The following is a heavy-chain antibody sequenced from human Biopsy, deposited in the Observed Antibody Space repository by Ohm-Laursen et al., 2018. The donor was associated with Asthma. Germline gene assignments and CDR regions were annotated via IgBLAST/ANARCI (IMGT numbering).Heavy chain of an antibody. CDR3: ARHDHRWDTYADF. CDR2: MYYGETT. J-gene: IGHJ4*02. D-gene: IGHD2-2*01. CDR1: GASITSSAYY. Sequence: GTLSLTCTVSGASITSSAYYWGWIRQPPGKGLEWIGSMYYGETTYYSPSLKSRVTISVDTPKNQFSRILRSVTAADTAVYYCARHDHRWDTYADFWGQGTLVTVSS. V-gene: IGHV4-39*01.